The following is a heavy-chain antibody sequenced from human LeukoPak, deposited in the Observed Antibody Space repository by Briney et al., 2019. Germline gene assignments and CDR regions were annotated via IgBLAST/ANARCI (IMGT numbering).Heavy chain of an antibody. J-gene: IGHJ5*01. CDR3: ARHIWGDGPRRRYNWFDS. Sequence: PSGTLSLTCAVSGGSISSSNWWSWVRQPPGKGLEWIGDINHSGTNNYSPSLKSRVTISVDTSKSQFSLRLRSVTAADTALYFCARHIWGDGPRRRYNWFDSWGQGALVTVSS. CDR1: GGSISSSNW. V-gene: IGHV4-4*02. CDR2: INHSGTN. D-gene: IGHD2-21*01.